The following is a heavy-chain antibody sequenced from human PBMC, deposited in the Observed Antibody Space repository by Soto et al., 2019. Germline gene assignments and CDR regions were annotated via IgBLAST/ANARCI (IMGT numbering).Heavy chain of an antibody. Sequence: QVQLVQSGAEVKKPGSSVKVSCKASGCTFSSYAISWVRQAPGQGLEWMGGIIPIFGTANYAQKFQGRVTITADESTSTAYMELSSLRSEDTDVYYCARDPIVVVPAAPDYYYYYGMDVWGQGTTVTVSS. J-gene: IGHJ6*02. CDR2: IIPIFGTA. CDR3: ARDPIVVVPAAPDYYYYYGMDV. CDR1: GCTFSSYA. V-gene: IGHV1-69*01. D-gene: IGHD2-2*01.